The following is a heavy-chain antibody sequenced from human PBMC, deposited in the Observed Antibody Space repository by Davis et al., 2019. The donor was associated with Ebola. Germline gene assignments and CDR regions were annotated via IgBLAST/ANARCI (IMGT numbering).Heavy chain of an antibody. J-gene: IGHJ4*02. D-gene: IGHD3-22*01. CDR1: GYTFTSYG. Sequence: AASVKVSCKASGYTFTSYGITWVRQAPGQGLEWMGWIDPHNGNTNYAQNVQGRVTMTTDTSTSTAYMEVGILRSDDTAVYYCARDGSFDSLEFWGQGTLVTVSS. V-gene: IGHV1-18*04. CDR2: IDPHNGNT. CDR3: ARDGSFDSLEF.